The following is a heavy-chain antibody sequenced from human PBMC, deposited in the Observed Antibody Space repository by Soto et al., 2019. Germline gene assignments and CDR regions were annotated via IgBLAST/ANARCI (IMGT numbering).Heavy chain of an antibody. CDR3: VKDERTSGWYY. J-gene: IGHJ4*02. CDR2: ISSNGGST. CDR1: GFTFSSYA. V-gene: IGHV3-64D*08. Sequence: EVQLVESGGGLVQPGGSLRLSCSASGFTFSSYAMHWVRQAPGKGLEYVSAISSNGGSTYYAESVKGRFTISRHNSKNTLYLQMSSLRAEDTAVYYCVKDERTSGWYYWGQGTLVTVSS. D-gene: IGHD6-19*01.